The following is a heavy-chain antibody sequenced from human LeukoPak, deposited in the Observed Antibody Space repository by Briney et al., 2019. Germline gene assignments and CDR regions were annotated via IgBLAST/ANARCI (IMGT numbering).Heavy chain of an antibody. Sequence: ETLSLTCTVSGGSISSSSYYWGWIRQPPGKGLEWIGSIHYSGSTNYNPSLKSRVTISVDTSKNQFSLKLSSVTAADTAVYYCARGYCSGGSCYSYYYYYYMDVWGKGTTVTISS. CDR3: ARGYCSGGSCYSYYYYYYMDV. CDR2: IHYSGST. CDR1: GGSISSSSYY. V-gene: IGHV4-39*07. D-gene: IGHD2-15*01. J-gene: IGHJ6*03.